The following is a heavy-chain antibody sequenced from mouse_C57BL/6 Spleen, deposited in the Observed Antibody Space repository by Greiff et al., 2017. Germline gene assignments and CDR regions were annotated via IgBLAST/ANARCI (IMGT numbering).Heavy chain of an antibody. D-gene: IGHD3-3*01. CDR3: ARRGGRGDDFDY. V-gene: IGHV2-2*01. Sequence: QVQLQESGPGLVQPSQSLSITCTVSGFSLTSYGVHWVRQSPGKGLEWLGVIWSGGSTDYNAAFISSLNISTDNAKCHVFFKMNSLQADDTAIYYCARRGGRGDDFDYWGQGTTLTVSS. J-gene: IGHJ2*01. CDR1: GFSLTSYG. CDR2: IWSGGST.